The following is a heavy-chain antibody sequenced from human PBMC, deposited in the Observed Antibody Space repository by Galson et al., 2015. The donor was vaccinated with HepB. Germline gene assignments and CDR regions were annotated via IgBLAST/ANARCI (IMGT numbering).Heavy chain of an antibody. CDR2: ISSSSSTI. CDR1: GFTFSSYS. CDR3: ARVILEWLFHWFDP. V-gene: IGHV3-48*01. Sequence: SLRLSCAASGFTFSSYSMNWVRQAPGKGLEWVSYISSSSSTIYYADSVKGRFTISRDNAKNSLYLQMNSLRAEDTAVYYCARVILEWLFHWFDPRGQGTLVTVSS. J-gene: IGHJ5*02. D-gene: IGHD3-3*01.